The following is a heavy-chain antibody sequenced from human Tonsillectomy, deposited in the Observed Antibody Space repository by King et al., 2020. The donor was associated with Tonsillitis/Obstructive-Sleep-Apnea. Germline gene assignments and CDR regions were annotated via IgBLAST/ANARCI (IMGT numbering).Heavy chain of an antibody. V-gene: IGHV3-49*04. D-gene: IGHD1-26*01. CDR3: TRVGTGGRYSYDI. CDR2: IRGKTKGGPK. J-gene: IGHJ3*02. Sequence: QLVQSGGGLEQPGRSLRLSCTVSGFTFREYGMSWVGRAQGRGREGEGFIRGKTKGGPKEYAASVKGRLTISRDESKSIAYVQMNSLKTEDTAVYYCTRVGTGGRYSYDIWGQGTMVTVSS. CDR1: GFTFREYG.